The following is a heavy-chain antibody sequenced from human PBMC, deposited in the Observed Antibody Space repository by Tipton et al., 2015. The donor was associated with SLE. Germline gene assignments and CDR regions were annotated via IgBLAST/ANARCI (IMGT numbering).Heavy chain of an antibody. V-gene: IGHV4-59*11. D-gene: IGHD3-16*01. Sequence: TLSLTCTVSGGSISPHYWSWIRQPPGKGLEWIGYIYFSGSTYYNPSLKSRVTISVDTSKNQFSLKLSSVTAADTAVYYCARGRAGEVTWFDPWGQGTLVTVSS. J-gene: IGHJ5*02. CDR2: IYFSGST. CDR3: ARGRAGEVTWFDP. CDR1: GGSISPHY.